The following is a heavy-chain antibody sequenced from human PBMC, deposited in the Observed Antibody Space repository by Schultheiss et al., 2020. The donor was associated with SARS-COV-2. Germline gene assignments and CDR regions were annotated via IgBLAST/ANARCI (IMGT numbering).Heavy chain of an antibody. Sequence: GGSLRLSCAASGFTFSSYEMNWVRQAPGKGLEWVSYISSSGSTIYYADSVKGRFTISRDNAKNSLYLQMNSLRAEDTAVYYCARGDFEGVFDYWGQGTLVTVSS. CDR2: ISSSGSTI. CDR3: ARGDFEGVFDY. J-gene: IGHJ4*02. CDR1: GFTFSSYE. V-gene: IGHV3-48*03. D-gene: IGHD3/OR15-3a*01.